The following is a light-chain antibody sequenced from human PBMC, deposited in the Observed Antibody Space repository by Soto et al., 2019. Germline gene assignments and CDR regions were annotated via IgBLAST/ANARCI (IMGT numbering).Light chain of an antibody. J-gene: IGKJ1*01. CDR3: QQYINRWT. CDR2: KAS. Sequence: DIQMTQSPSTLYASVGDRVTITCRASQSISTWLAWYQQKPGKAPNLLIYKASSLQSGVPSRFSGSGSGTEFTLTISSLQPDDFATYYCQQYINRWTFGQGTKVEIK. V-gene: IGKV1-5*03. CDR1: QSISTW.